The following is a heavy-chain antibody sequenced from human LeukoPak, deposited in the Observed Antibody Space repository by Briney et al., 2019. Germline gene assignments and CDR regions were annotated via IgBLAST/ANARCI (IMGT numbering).Heavy chain of an antibody. CDR3: AGIRYYYGSGSYPSPYYYYGMDV. Sequence: TSETLSLTCTVSGGSISSYYWSWIRQPPGKGLEWIGYIYYSGSTNYNPSLKSRVTISVDTSKNQFSLKLSSVTAADTAVYYCAGIRYYYGSGSYPSPYYYYGMDVWGQGTTVTVSS. J-gene: IGHJ6*02. CDR1: GGSISSYY. CDR2: IYYSGST. D-gene: IGHD3-10*01. V-gene: IGHV4-59*01.